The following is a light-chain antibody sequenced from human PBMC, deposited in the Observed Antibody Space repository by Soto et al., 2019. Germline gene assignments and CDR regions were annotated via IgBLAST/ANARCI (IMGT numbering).Light chain of an antibody. J-gene: IGKJ1*01. CDR2: DTS. CDR1: QSVSNNY. Sequence: EIVLTQSPGTLSLSPGERATLSCRASQSVSNNYLAWFQQIPGQAPRLLIYDTSRRATGIPDRFSGSGSGTDFNHTIRRLEPQDSPMYYCQQYGNSPRTFGQGTKVEIK. V-gene: IGKV3-20*01. CDR3: QQYGNSPRT.